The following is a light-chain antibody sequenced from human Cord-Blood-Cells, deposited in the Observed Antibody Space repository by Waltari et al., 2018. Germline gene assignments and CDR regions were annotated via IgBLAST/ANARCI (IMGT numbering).Light chain of an antibody. CDR2: AAS. V-gene: IGKV1-39*01. CDR1: QSISSY. J-gene: IGKJ2*01. Sequence: DIQMTQSPSSLSASVGDRVTITCQASQSISSYLNWYQQKPGKAPKLLIYAASSLQSGVPSRFSGSGSGTDFTLTISSLQPEDIATYYCQQNYNTLFTFGQGTKLEIK. CDR3: QQNYNTLFT.